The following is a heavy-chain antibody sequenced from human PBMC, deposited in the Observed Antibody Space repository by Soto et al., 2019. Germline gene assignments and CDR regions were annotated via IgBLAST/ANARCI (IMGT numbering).Heavy chain of an antibody. D-gene: IGHD3-10*01. J-gene: IGHJ6*03. CDR2: INPSGGST. CDR3: ARVYYYGSGSQGYMDV. V-gene: IGHV1-46*03. Sequence: QVQLVQSGAEVKKPGASVKVSCKASGYTFTSYYMHWVRQAPGQGLEWMGIINPSGGSTSYAQKFQGRVTMTSDTSTSTVYMELSSLRSEDTAVYYCARVYYYGSGSQGYMDVWGKGTTVTVSS. CDR1: GYTFTSYY.